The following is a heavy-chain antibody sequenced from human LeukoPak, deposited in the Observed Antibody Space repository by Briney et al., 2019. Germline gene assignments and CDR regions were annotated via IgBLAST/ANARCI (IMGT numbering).Heavy chain of an antibody. CDR1: GFTFSSYS. CDR2: ISSRSSNI. J-gene: IGHJ4*02. V-gene: IGHV3-21*01. CDR3: AREGGSSWYLPYFDY. Sequence: PGGSLRLTCAASGFTFSSYSMNWVRQAPGKGLEWVSSISSRSSNIYYADSMKGRFTISRDNAKNSLYLQMNSLRAEDTAVYYCAREGGSSWYLPYFDYWGQGTLVTVSS. D-gene: IGHD6-13*01.